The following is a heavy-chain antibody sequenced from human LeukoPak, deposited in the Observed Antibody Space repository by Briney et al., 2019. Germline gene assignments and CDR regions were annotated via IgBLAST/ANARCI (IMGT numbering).Heavy chain of an antibody. D-gene: IGHD2-15*01. Sequence: SETLSLTCTVSGGSISSSSYYWGWIRQPPGKGLEWIGSIYYSGSTYYNPSLKSRVTISVDTSKNQFSLKLSSVTAADTAVYYCARDNCSGGSCYSPGFDPWGQGTLVTVSS. CDR2: IYYSGST. CDR3: ARDNCSGGSCYSPGFDP. J-gene: IGHJ5*02. CDR1: GGSISSSSYY. V-gene: IGHV4-39*02.